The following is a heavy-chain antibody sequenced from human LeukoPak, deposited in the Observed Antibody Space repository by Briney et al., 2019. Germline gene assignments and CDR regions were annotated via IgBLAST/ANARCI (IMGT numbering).Heavy chain of an antibody. V-gene: IGHV3-23*01. D-gene: IGHD5-24*01. CDR2: ISPNGVIT. CDR1: GFTFSSHG. Sequence: GGSLRLSCAASGFTFSSHGMNWVRQAPGKGLEWVSGISPNGVITYYADSVKGRFTISRDNSKGTVYLQMNSLRPEDTAVYYCAKDDAWLQYGDWGRGTLVTVSS. J-gene: IGHJ4*02. CDR3: AKDDAWLQYGD.